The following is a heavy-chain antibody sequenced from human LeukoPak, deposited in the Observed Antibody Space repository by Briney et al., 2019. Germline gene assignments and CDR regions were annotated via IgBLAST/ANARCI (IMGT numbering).Heavy chain of an antibody. Sequence: SGPTLVNPTQTLTLTCTFSGFSLSTSGMCVSWIRQPLGKALEWLARIDWDDDKYYSTSLKTRLTISKDTSKNQVVLTMTNMDPVDTATYYCARTVAYSSGWYRYFDYWGQGTLVTVSS. CDR1: GFSLSTSGMC. V-gene: IGHV2-70*11. CDR3: ARTVAYSSGWYRYFDY. J-gene: IGHJ4*02. D-gene: IGHD6-19*01. CDR2: IDWDDDK.